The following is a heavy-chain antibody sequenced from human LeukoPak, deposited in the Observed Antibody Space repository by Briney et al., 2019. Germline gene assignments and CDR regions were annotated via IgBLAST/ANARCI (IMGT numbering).Heavy chain of an antibody. CDR2: NSGSGGST. J-gene: IGHJ4*02. CDR1: GFTFSSYA. Sequence: PGGSLRLSCAASGFTFSSYAMSWVRQAPGKGLEWVSANSGSGGSTYYADSAKGRFTISRDNSKNTLYLQMNSLRAEDTAVYYCAKFRRACTAMVTDWDYWGQGTLVTVSS. CDR3: AKFRRACTAMVTDWDY. V-gene: IGHV3-23*01. D-gene: IGHD5-18*01.